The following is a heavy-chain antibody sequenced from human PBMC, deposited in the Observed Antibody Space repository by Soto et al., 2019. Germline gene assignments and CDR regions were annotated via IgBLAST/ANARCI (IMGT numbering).Heavy chain of an antibody. V-gene: IGHV4-61*01. CDR1: GGSVSSGSYY. CDR2: IYYSGST. D-gene: IGHD2-15*01. Sequence: SETLSLTCTVSGGSVSSGSYYWSWIRQPPGKGLEWIGYIYYSGSTNYNPSLKSRVTISVDTSKNQFSLKLSSVTAADTAVYYCARVTVAATEGRYYYYYGMDVWGQGTTVTVSS. CDR3: ARVTVAATEGRYYYYYGMDV. J-gene: IGHJ6*02.